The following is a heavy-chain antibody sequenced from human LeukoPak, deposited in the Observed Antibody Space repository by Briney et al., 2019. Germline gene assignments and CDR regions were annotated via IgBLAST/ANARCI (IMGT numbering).Heavy chain of an antibody. CDR2: IKQDGSAK. CDR3: ARDKGDYDTSGSLFVF. V-gene: IGHV3-7*03. CDR1: GLTFSDRW. Sequence: GGSLRLSCMISGLTFSDRWLAWVRQPPGKGLEWVADIKQDGSAKFHVASVKGRFTISRDNAKNSLYLQMDSLTAEDTAVYYCARDKGDYDTSGSLFVFGGQGTLVTVSS. D-gene: IGHD3-22*01. J-gene: IGHJ4*02.